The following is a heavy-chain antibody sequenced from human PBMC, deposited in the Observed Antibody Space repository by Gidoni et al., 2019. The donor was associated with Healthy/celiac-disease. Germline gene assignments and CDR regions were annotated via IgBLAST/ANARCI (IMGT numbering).Heavy chain of an antibody. CDR3: ARMMIWSGYYYYFDY. D-gene: IGHD3-3*01. CDR1: GFSLSNARMG. Sequence: QVTLKESGPVLVKPTETLTLTCTVSGFSLSNARMGVSWIRQPPGKALEWLAHIFSNDEKSYSTSLKSRLTISKDTSKSQVVLTMTNMDPVDTATYYCARMMIWSGYYYYFDYWGQGTLVTVSS. J-gene: IGHJ4*02. CDR2: IFSNDEK. V-gene: IGHV2-26*01.